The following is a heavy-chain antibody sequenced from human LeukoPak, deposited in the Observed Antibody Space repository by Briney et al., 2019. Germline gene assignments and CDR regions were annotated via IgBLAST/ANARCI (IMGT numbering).Heavy chain of an antibody. CDR1: GGSISSYY. D-gene: IGHD5/OR15-5a*01. V-gene: IGHV4-59*08. J-gene: IGHJ4*02. CDR2: IYYSGST. CDR3: ARHSVGSPHYFDY. Sequence: SETLSLTCTVSGGSISSYYWSWIRLPPGKGLEWIGSIYYSGSTNYNPSLKSRVTISVDTSKNQFSLKLTSVTAADTAVYYCARHSVGSPHYFDYWGQGTPVTVSS.